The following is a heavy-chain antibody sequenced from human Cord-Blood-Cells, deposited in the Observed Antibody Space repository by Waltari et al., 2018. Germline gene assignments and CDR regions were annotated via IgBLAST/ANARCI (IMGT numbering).Heavy chain of an antibody. J-gene: IGHJ4*02. CDR2: IYYSGST. CDR1: GGSNSRSSYH. D-gene: IGHD3-10*01. Sequence: QLQLQESGPGLVTLSETLSLTCTVPGGSNSRSSYHWGWIRQPPGKGLEWIGSIYYSGSTYDNPSLKSRVTISVDTSKNQFSLKLSSVTAADTAVYYCARHPYYYGSGSYYYWGQGTLVTVSS. CDR3: ARHPYYYGSGSYYY. V-gene: IGHV4-39*01.